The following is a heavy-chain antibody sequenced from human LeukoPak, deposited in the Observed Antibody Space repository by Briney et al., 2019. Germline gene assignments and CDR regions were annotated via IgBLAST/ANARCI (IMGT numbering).Heavy chain of an antibody. CDR1: GGSISSSSYY. CDR3: ARVPCSGGSCYPDY. J-gene: IGHJ4*02. V-gene: IGHV4-39*07. CDR2: IYYSGST. D-gene: IGHD2-15*01. Sequence: SETLSLTCTVSGGSISSSSYYWGWIRQPPGKGLEWIGSIYYSGSTYYNPSLKSRVTISVDTSKNQFSLKLSSVTAADTAVYYCARVPCSGGSCYPDYWGQGTLVTVSS.